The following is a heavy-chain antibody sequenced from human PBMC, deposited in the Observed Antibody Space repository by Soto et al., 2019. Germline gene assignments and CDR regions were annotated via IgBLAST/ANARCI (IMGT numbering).Heavy chain of an antibody. V-gene: IGHV4-34*01. D-gene: IGHD5-18*01. CDR3: ARGRRGYRYGVWFDP. CDR2: INHSGGT. J-gene: IGHJ5*02. Sequence: QVQLQQWGAGLLKPSETLSLTCAVYGGSFSGYYWSWIRQPPGKGLEWIGEINHSGGTNYNPSLKSRVTISVDTSKNQFSLKLSSVTAADTAVYYCARGRRGYRYGVWFDPWGQGTLVTVSS. CDR1: GGSFSGYY.